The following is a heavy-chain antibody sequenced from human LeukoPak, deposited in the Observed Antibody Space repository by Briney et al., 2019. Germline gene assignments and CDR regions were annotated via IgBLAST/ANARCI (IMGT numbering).Heavy chain of an antibody. CDR3: ARGVGSFGDDPRDALDI. CDR1: GGSISSYY. Sequence: PSETLSLTCTVSGGSISSYYWSWIQQPAGKGLEWIGRIHTTGSTNYNPSLKSRVTMSVDMSKKQFSLKLTSVTAADTAVYFCARGVGSFGDDPRDALDIWGQGTMVTVSS. J-gene: IGHJ3*02. D-gene: IGHD4-17*01. CDR2: IHTTGST. V-gene: IGHV4-4*07.